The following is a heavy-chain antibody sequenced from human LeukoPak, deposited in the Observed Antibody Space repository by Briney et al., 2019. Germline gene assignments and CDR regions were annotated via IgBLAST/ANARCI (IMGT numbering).Heavy chain of an antibody. CDR2: INPSGGST. CDR3: ARQAGASYCSSTSCYPRSTPAQYYYYGMDV. J-gene: IGHJ6*02. V-gene: IGHV1-46*01. D-gene: IGHD2-2*01. CDR1: GYTFTSYG. Sequence: ASVKVSCKASGYTFTSYGISWVRQAPGQGLEWMGIINPSGGSTSYAQKFQGRVTMTRDTSTSTVYMELSSLRSEDTAVYYCARQAGASYCSSTSCYPRSTPAQYYYYGMDVWGQGTTVTVSS.